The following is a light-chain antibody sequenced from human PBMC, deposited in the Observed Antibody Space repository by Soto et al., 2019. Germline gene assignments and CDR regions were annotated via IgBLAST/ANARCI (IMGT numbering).Light chain of an antibody. J-gene: IGKJ4*01. CDR1: QGISTY. Sequence: DIQLTQSPSLLSASVGDRVTITCRASQGISTYLAWYQQTSGKAPKLLISAASTLQRGVPSRFSGSGSGTQFTLTISSLQPEGFATYYCQQLNAYPLTFGGGTKVDIK. CDR3: QQLNAYPLT. V-gene: IGKV1-9*01. CDR2: AAS.